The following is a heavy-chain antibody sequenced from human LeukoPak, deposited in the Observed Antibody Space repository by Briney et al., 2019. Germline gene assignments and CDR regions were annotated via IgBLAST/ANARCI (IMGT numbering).Heavy chain of an antibody. J-gene: IGHJ4*02. V-gene: IGHV4-59*01. CDR3: ARGAVQWELPSLYYFDY. Sequence: NASETLSLTCTVSGASISGYYWTWIRQPPGKGLEWIGYVHNSGSTIYNPSLKSRVTMSVDTSRTQFSLKLSLVTAADTAVYYCARGAVQWELPSLYYFDYWGQGTLVTVSS. CDR2: VHNSGST. D-gene: IGHD1-26*01. CDR1: GASISGYY.